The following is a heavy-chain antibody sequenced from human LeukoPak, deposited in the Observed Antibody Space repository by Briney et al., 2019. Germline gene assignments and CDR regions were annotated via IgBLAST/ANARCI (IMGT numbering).Heavy chain of an antibody. Sequence: PGGSLRLSCAASGFTFGSYSMNWVRQAPGKGLEWVSSISSSSSYIYYADSVKGRFTISRDNAKNSLYLQMNSLRAEDTAVYYCARDGPYDSSGYYYLDAFDIWGQGTMVTVSS. CDR2: ISSSSSYI. V-gene: IGHV3-21*01. D-gene: IGHD3-22*01. CDR3: ARDGPYDSSGYYYLDAFDI. CDR1: GFTFGSYS. J-gene: IGHJ3*02.